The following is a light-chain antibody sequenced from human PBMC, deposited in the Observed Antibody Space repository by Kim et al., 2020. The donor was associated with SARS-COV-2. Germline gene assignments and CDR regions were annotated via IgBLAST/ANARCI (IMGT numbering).Light chain of an antibody. Sequence: DIQMTQSPSYLSASIGDRVTITCRASQSITSYLNWYQQKPGKAPKLLIYAASRLQSGVPSRSSGSGSGTDFTLTIISLQPEDFATYYCQQSYSTPYTFGQGTKLEI. CDR3: QQSYSTPYT. CDR2: AAS. V-gene: IGKV1-39*01. CDR1: QSITSY. J-gene: IGKJ2*01.